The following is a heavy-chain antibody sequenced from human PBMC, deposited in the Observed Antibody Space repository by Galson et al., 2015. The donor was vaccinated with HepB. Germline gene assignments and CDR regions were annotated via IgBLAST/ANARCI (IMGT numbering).Heavy chain of an antibody. Sequence: SVKVSCKASGYTFTSYYMHWVRQAPGQGLEWMGIINPSGGSTSNAQKFQGRVTMTRDTATSTVYMELSSLRSEDTAVYYCARDKREYYDSSGTQEDSFDYWVQGTLVTVSS. CDR2: INPSGGST. V-gene: IGHV1-46*01. CDR3: ARDKREYYDSSGTQEDSFDY. J-gene: IGHJ4*02. CDR1: GYTFTSYY. D-gene: IGHD3-22*01.